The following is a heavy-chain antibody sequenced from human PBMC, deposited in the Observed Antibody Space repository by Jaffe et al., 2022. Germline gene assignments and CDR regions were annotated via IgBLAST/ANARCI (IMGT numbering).Heavy chain of an antibody. CDR3: ARREKGYCSSTSCFEQVPDYFDY. CDR1: GYTFTSYA. J-gene: IGHJ4*02. V-gene: IGHV1-3*01. D-gene: IGHD2-2*01. Sequence: QVQLVQSGAEVKKPGASVKVSCKASGYTFTSYAMHWVRQAPGQRLEWMGWINAGNGNTKYSQKFQGRVTITRDTSASTAYMELSSLRSEDTAVYYCARREKGYCSSTSCFEQVPDYFDYWGQGTLVTVSS. CDR2: INAGNGNT.